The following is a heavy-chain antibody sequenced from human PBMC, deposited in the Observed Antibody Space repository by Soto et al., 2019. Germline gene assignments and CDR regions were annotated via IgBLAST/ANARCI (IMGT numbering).Heavy chain of an antibody. J-gene: IGHJ6*02. V-gene: IGHV1-46*01. CDR3: ARDLAREDYYYGMDG. Sequence: ASVKVSCKASGYTFTSYYMHWVRQAPGQGLDWMGIISPSGGSTSYAQKFQGRVTMTRDTSTNTVYMELSSLRSEDTAVYYCARDLAREDYYYGMDGWGQGTSVTVSS. CDR1: GYTFTSYY. CDR2: ISPSGGST.